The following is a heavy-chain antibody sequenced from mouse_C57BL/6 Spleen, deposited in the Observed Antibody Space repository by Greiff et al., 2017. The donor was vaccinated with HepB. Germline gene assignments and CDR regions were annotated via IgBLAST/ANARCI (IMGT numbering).Heavy chain of an antibody. J-gene: IGHJ2*01. Sequence: EVQLQESGPGMVKPSQSLSLTCTVTGYSITSGYDWHWIRHFPGNKLEWMGYISYSGSTNYNPSLKSRISITHDTSKNHFFLKLNSVTTEDTATYYCTRGGTTVVDYFDYWGQGTTLTVSS. V-gene: IGHV3-1*01. D-gene: IGHD1-1*01. CDR3: TRGGTTVVDYFDY. CDR1: GYSITSGYD. CDR2: ISYSGST.